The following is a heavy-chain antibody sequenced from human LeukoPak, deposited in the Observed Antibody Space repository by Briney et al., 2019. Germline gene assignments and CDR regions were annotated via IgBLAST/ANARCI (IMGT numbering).Heavy chain of an antibody. J-gene: IGHJ4*02. Sequence: GGSLRLSCAASGFTFSNFAMTWVRQAPGKGLEWVSSIVGSSSTYYADSLKGRFTISRDNAKNSLYLQMNSLRDEDTAVYYCARPLALGGQGTLVTVSS. CDR1: GFTFSNFA. CDR3: ARPLAL. V-gene: IGHV3-69-1*02. CDR2: IVGSSST.